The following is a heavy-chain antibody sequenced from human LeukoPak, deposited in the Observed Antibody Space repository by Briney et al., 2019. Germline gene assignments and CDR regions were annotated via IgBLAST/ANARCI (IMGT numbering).Heavy chain of an antibody. CDR2: ISGSGGSI. J-gene: IGHJ4*02. D-gene: IGHD6-19*01. CDR1: GFTFSSYA. CDR3: AKARSSGWYFYGD. V-gene: IGHV3-23*01. Sequence: GGSLRLSCAASGFTFSSYAMTWVRQAPGKGLEWASTISGSGGSIYYADSVKGRFTISRDNSKNTVYLQMNSLRAEDTAIYYCAKARSSGWYFYGDWGQGTLVTVSS.